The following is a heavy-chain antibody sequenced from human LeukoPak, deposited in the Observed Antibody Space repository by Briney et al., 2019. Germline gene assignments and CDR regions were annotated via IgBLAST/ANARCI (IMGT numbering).Heavy chain of an antibody. CDR2: ISAYNGNT. D-gene: IGHD1-26*01. CDR3: ARVGYSRFVDDLDY. V-gene: IGHV1-18*01. Sequence: GASVKVSCKASGYIFTNYGINWVRQAPGRGLEWMGWISAYNGNTKYTQKLQDRVTMTTDTSTSTAYMELKTLRSDDTAVYFCARVGYSRFVDDLDYWGQGTLVTVSS. J-gene: IGHJ4*02. CDR1: GYIFTNYG.